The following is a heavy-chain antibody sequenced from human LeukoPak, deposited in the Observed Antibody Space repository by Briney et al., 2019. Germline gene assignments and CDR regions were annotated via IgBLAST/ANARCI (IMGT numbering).Heavy chain of an antibody. D-gene: IGHD1-26*01. Sequence: GASLKVSCMASGYSFGAYYIHWVRQAPGQGLEWMGYIDPNSGGTNYAQKSQGRVTMTRDTSITTAYMDLTNLRSDDTAMYYCATGHVGGSYRVDYWGQGTLVTVSS. CDR3: ATGHVGGSYRVDY. CDR1: GYSFGAYY. V-gene: IGHV1-2*02. CDR2: IDPNSGGT. J-gene: IGHJ4*02.